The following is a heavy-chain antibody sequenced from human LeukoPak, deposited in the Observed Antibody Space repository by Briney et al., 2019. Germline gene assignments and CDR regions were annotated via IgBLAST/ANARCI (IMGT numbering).Heavy chain of an antibody. J-gene: IGHJ4*02. D-gene: IGHD3-3*01. CDR3: ARDYDFWSGYYTGYFDY. CDR2: LSSSGTTI. CDR1: GFTFSDYY. V-gene: IGHV3-11*04. Sequence: GGSLRLSCAASGFTFSDYYMSWIRQAPGKGLEWVSYLSSSGTTIYYADSVKGRFTISRDNAKNSLYLQMSSLRAEDTAVYYCARDYDFWSGYYTGYFDYWGQGTLVTVSS.